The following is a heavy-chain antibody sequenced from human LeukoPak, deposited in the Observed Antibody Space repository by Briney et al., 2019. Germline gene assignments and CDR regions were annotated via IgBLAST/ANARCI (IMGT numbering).Heavy chain of an antibody. Sequence: SQTLSLTCTVSGVSVTSDHYYWVWVRQHPGQGLEWIGYIYYTGSTSYNPSLKSRLTISADTSKNEFSLKLSSVTAADTSLYXXXXXLXXVXXXFDVWGQGTMVTVSS. CDR3: XXXLXXVXXXFDV. J-gene: IGHJ3*01. V-gene: IGHV4-31*03. CDR2: IYYTGST. CDR1: GVSVTSDHYY.